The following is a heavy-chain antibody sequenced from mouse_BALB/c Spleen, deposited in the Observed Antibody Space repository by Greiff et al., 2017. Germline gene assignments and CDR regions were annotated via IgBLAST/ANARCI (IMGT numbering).Heavy chain of an antibody. CDR3: ARHGLLPYYYAMDY. D-gene: IGHD2-3*01. V-gene: IGHV5-12-1*01. CDR1: GFAFSSYD. J-gene: IGHJ4*01. CDR2: ISSGGGST. Sequence: DGKLVESGGGLVKPGGSLKLSCAASGFAFSSYDMSWVRQTPEKRLEWVAYISSGGGSTYYPDTVKGRFTISRDNAKNTLYLQMSSLKSEDTAMYYCARHGLLPYYYAMDYWGQGTSVTVSS.